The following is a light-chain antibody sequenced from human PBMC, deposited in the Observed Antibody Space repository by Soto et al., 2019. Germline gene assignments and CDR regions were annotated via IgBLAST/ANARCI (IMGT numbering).Light chain of an antibody. Sequence: QSVLTQPPSASGSPGQSVTISCTGTSSDVGAYDYVCWYQQHTGKAPKLMIYEVNKRPSGVPDRFSGSKSGNTASLTVSGLQAGDEADYYCSSFAANDNVVFGGGTQLTVL. V-gene: IGLV2-8*01. J-gene: IGLJ3*02. CDR1: SSDVGAYDY. CDR2: EVN. CDR3: SSFAANDNVV.